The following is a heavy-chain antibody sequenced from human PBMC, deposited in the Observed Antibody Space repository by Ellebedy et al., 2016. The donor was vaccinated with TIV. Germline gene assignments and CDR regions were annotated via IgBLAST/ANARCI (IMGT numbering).Heavy chain of an antibody. Sequence: GESLKISCAGSGFSFSGYWMTWVRQAPGKGLEWVANINGDGSYKYYVDSVKGRFTISRDNAKNSVYLQMNTLRAEDTAVYYCAKVRSGSGPAYLFGMDVWGQGTTVIVSS. V-gene: IGHV3-7*01. D-gene: IGHD3-10*01. J-gene: IGHJ6*02. CDR2: INGDGSYK. CDR3: AKVRSGSGPAYLFGMDV. CDR1: GFSFSGYW.